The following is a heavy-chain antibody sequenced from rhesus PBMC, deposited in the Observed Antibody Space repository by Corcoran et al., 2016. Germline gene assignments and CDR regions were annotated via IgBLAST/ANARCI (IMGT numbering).Heavy chain of an antibody. Sequence: QVQLQESGPGLVRPSETLSLTCAVSGGSFSSYWWSWIRQPPGTGLEWIGEINGNTGSTNSTPSLNSRVTISKAASKTQFSLRLSAVTAADTAVFYCARDPPDSQYYFDYWGQGVLVTVSS. J-gene: IGHJ4*01. CDR3: ARDPPDSQYYFDY. CDR2: INGNTGST. CDR1: GGSFSSYW. V-gene: IGHV4-80*01. D-gene: IGHD4-11*01.